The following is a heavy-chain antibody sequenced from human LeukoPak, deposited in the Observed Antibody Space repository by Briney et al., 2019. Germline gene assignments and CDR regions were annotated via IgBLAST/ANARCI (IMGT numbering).Heavy chain of an antibody. CDR2: ICWNDYK. CDR3: ARWTLVRGDDYYYMDV. CDR1: GFSLSTSGVG. V-gene: IGHV2-5*01. J-gene: IGHJ6*03. D-gene: IGHD3-10*01. Sequence: ESGPTLVKPTQTLTLTCTFSGFSLSTSGVGVGWIRQPPGKALEWLAPICWNDYKRYSPSLKSRLTITKDTSKNQVVLTMTNMDPVDTATYYCARWTLVRGDDYYYMDVWGKGTTVTISS.